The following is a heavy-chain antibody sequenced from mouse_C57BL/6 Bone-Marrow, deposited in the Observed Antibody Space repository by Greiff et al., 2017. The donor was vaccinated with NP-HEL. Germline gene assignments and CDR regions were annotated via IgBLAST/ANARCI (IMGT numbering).Heavy chain of an antibody. D-gene: IGHD3-2*02. Sequence: EVQLVESGGGLVKPGGSLKLSCAASGFTFSSYAMSWVRQTPEKRLEWVATISDGGSYTYYPDNVKGRFTISRDNAKNNLYLQVSHLKSEDTAMYYCAIPSSGYDWFAYWGQGTLVTVSA. J-gene: IGHJ3*01. CDR1: GFTFSSYA. CDR3: AIPSSGYDWFAY. CDR2: ISDGGSYT. V-gene: IGHV5-4*01.